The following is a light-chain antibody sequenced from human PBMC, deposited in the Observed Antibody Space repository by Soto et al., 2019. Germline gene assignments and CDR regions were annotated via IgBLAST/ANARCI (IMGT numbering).Light chain of an antibody. Sequence: EIVLTQSPATLSLSPGERATLSCRASQSVSSYLAWYQQKPGQAPRLLIYDASNKATGIPARFSGSGSGKYFTLTISSLEPEDFAVYYCQQRINWLRSTVGQGTKLEIK. CDR3: QQRINWLRST. V-gene: IGKV3-11*01. CDR1: QSVSSY. CDR2: DAS. J-gene: IGKJ2*02.